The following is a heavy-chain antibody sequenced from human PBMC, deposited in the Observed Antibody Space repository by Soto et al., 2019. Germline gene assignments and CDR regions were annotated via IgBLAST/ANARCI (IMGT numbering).Heavy chain of an antibody. CDR1: GGTFSSYA. CDR2: IIPIFGTA. Sequence: SVKVSCKASGGTFSSYAISWVRQAPGQGLEWMGGIIPIFGTANYAQKFQGRVTITADESTSTAYMELSSLRSEDTAVYYCARKERDGYNCLDYWGQGTLVTVSS. J-gene: IGHJ4*02. D-gene: IGHD5-12*01. CDR3: ARKERDGYNCLDY. V-gene: IGHV1-69*13.